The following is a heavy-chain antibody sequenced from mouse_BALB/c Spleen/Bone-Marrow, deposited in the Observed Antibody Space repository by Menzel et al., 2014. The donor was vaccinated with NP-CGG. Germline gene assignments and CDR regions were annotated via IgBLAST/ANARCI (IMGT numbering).Heavy chain of an antibody. D-gene: IGHD2-1*01. J-gene: IGHJ4*01. V-gene: IGHV8-8*01. CDR2: IWWDDDK. Sequence: QVTLKVSGPGILQPSQTLSLTCSFSGFSLSTSGMGVGWIRQPSGKGLEWLAHIWWDDDKRYNPALKSRLTISKDTSSNQVFLKIASVDTADTATYYGARMGGNYLYYYAMDYWGQGTSVTVSS. CDR3: ARMGGNYLYYYAMDY. CDR1: GFSLSTSGMG.